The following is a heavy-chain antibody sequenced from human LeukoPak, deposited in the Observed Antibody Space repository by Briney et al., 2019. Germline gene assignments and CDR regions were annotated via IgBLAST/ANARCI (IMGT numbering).Heavy chain of an antibody. CDR2: INPYSGGT. CDR3: ARVLWLNMYSGSYDY. J-gene: IGHJ4*02. Sequence: ASVKVSCKASGYTFTGYDMHWVRQAPGYGLEWRGWINPYSGGTNYAPKFQGRVTMTRDTSTSTAYMELSRLRSDDTAVYYCARVLWLNMYSGSYDYWGRGTLVTVSS. CDR1: GYTFTGYD. D-gene: IGHD1-26*01. V-gene: IGHV1-2*02.